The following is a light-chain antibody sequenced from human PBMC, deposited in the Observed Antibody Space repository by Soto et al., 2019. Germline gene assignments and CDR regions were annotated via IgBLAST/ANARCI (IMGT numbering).Light chain of an antibody. CDR1: QIILTN. CDR3: QQYNNWPFN. V-gene: IGKV3-15*01. J-gene: IGKJ5*01. Sequence: EIVMTQSPATLSVSPEERATLSCRASQIILTNLAWYQQKPGQDPTLLIYGASTRATGIPARFSGSGSGTEFILTISSLQYEDFEIYYCQQYNNWPFNFCQGKRLEIK. CDR2: GAS.